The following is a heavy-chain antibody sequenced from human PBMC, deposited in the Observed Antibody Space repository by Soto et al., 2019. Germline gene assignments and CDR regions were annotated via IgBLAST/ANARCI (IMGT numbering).Heavy chain of an antibody. D-gene: IGHD2-15*01. Sequence: LRLSCAASGFTLSSYSMNWVRQAPGKGLEWVSYISSSSSTIYYADSVKGRFTISRDNAKNSLYLQMNSLRAEDTAVYYCARDHRGYCSGGSCYSGQNYYFDYWGQGTLVTVSS. CDR3: ARDHRGYCSGGSCYSGQNYYFDY. V-gene: IGHV3-48*01. CDR1: GFTLSSYS. CDR2: ISSSSSTI. J-gene: IGHJ4*02.